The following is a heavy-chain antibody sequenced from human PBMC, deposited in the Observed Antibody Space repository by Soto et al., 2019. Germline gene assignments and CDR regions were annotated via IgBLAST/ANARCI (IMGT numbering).Heavy chain of an antibody. J-gene: IGHJ3*02. CDR1: GGTFSSYA. CDR2: INPISGTA. Sequence: SVKVSCKASGGTFSSYAISWVRQAPGQGLEWMGWINPISGTADYAQKFQGRVTMTGNNSISTAYMELSSLRSEDTAVYYCARVFCSSTSCYVRDAFDIWGQGTMVTVSS. CDR3: ARVFCSSTSCYVRDAFDI. D-gene: IGHD2-2*01. V-gene: IGHV1-69*06.